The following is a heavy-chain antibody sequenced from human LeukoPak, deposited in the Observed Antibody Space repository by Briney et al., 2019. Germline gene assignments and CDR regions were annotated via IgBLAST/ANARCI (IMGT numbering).Heavy chain of an antibody. CDR3: ARHGDYFAFDI. Sequence: SETLSLTCTVSGGSISSSDYYWGWIRQPPGKGLEWIGSIYYRGSTYYNPSLKRRVTISADTSKNQFSLKLSSVTAADTAVSYCARHGDYFAFDIWGQGTMVTVSS. D-gene: IGHD4-17*01. CDR1: GGSISSSDYY. J-gene: IGHJ3*02. V-gene: IGHV4-39*01. CDR2: IYYRGST.